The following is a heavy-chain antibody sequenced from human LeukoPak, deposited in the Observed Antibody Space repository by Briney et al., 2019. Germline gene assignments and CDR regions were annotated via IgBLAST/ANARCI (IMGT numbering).Heavy chain of an antibody. Sequence: ASVKVSCKASGGTFSSYAISWVRQAPGQGLEWVGGIIPIFGTANYSQKFQGRVTITADDSTNTTYMELSSLRSEDTAIYYCAISPLYEIFGVIIIKWFDPWGQGTLVTVSS. J-gene: IGHJ5*02. V-gene: IGHV1-69*13. CDR2: IIPIFGTA. CDR3: AISPLYEIFGVIIIKWFDP. D-gene: IGHD3-3*01. CDR1: GGTFSSYA.